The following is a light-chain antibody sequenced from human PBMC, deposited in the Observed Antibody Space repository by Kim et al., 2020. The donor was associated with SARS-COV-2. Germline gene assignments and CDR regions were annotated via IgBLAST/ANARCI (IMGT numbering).Light chain of an antibody. Sequence: SASVGDRVTITCRASQIIDTFLAWYQQKPGKAPNLLIYQASNLQIGVPSRFSGSGSGVEFTLTISSLQPDDFATYYCQHYIRFPYTFGQGTKLEI. V-gene: IGKV1-5*03. CDR1: QIIDTF. J-gene: IGKJ2*01. CDR2: QAS. CDR3: QHYIRFPYT.